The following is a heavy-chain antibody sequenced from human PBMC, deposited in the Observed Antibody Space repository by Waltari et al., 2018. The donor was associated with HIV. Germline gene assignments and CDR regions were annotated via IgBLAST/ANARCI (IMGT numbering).Heavy chain of an antibody. CDR2: INHSGKT. Sequence: QVQLQQWGAGLLKPSETLSLTCAVYGGTFSGYYWTWIRQAPGKGLEWIGEINHSGKTNYNPTLKSRLTLSVDTSKNQVSLRMKSVTGADTAIYYGAREKSRASKWYGIFYYDAWGQGTLVSVPS. J-gene: IGHJ5*02. CDR1: GGTFSGYY. V-gene: IGHV4-34*02. CDR3: AREKSRASKWYGIFYYDA. D-gene: IGHD2-15*01.